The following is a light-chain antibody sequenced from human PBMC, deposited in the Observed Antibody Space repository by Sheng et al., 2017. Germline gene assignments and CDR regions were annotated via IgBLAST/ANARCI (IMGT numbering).Light chain of an antibody. J-gene: IGKJ4*01. CDR3: QQYDKWPLN. V-gene: IGKV1-39*01. Sequence: DIQMTQSPSSLSASVGDRVTITCRASQSITKYLNWYQRKPGKAPNLLIYDASSLQSGVPSRFSGSGSGTDFTLTISSLQSEDFAVYYCQQYDKWPLNFGGGTKVQIK. CDR2: DAS. CDR1: QSITKY.